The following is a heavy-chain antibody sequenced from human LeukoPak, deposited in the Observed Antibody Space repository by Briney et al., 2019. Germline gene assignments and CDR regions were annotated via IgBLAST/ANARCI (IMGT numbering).Heavy chain of an antibody. CDR3: TTDGADYVWGSYLGDAFDI. V-gene: IGHV3-15*01. J-gene: IGHJ3*02. D-gene: IGHD3-16*02. Sequence: GGSLRLSCAASGFTYSNAWMSWVRQAPGKGLDWVGRIKSKTDGGTTDYAAPVKGRFTISRDDSKNTLYLQMNSLKTEDTAVYYCTTDGADYVWGSYLGDAFDIWGQGTMVTVSS. CDR2: IKSKTDGGTT. CDR1: GFTYSNAW.